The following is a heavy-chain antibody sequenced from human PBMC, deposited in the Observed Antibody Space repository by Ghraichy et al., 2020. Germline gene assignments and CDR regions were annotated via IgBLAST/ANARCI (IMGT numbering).Heavy chain of an antibody. CDR1: GFTFDSYA. J-gene: IGHJ4*02. V-gene: IGHV3-9*01. CDR2: ISWNSDTK. Sequence: GGSLRLSCAASGFTFDSYAMYWVRETPGKGLEWVSGISWNSDTKDYADSVKGRFTISRDNAKNTLYLQMNSLRPEDTALYYCTKGSLYCTNDVCYNPYYFDPWGQGTLVTVSS. D-gene: IGHD2-8*01. CDR3: TKGSLYCTNDVCYNPYYFDP.